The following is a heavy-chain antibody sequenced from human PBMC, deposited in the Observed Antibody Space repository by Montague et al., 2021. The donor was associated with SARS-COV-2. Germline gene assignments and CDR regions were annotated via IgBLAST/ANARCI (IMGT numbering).Heavy chain of an antibody. CDR3: VKGRSWDERGYFDS. V-gene: IGHV3-23*01. CDR2: VYGSGHTT. CDR1: GFTFGAYA. Sequence: SLRLSCAASGFTFGAYAMNWVRQAPGKGLEWVSTVYGSGHTTSYADSVKGRFTISRDNSKNTLYLQMNNLGAEDTAIYYCVKGRSWDERGYFDSWGQGALVTVSS. D-gene: IGHD1-1*01. J-gene: IGHJ4*02.